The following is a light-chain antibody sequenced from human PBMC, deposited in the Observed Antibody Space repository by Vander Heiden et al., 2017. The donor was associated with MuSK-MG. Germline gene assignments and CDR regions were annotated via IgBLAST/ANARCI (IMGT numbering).Light chain of an antibody. CDR3: HQYKNWPPWT. J-gene: IGKJ1*01. Sequence: ETVMTQSPATLSVSPGETATLSCRASQSVSTNLAWYQRKPGQSPRLLIYGASTRASGIPTRFSGSGYETEFTLTISSRQSEDFAVYYCHQYKNWPPWTFGQGTKVEIK. CDR2: GAS. V-gene: IGKV3-15*01. CDR1: QSVSTN.